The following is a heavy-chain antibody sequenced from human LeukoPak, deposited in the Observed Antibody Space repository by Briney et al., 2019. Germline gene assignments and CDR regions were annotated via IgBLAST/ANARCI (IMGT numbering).Heavy chain of an antibody. CDR2: ISSSSSYI. CDR1: GFTFSSYS. J-gene: IGHJ1*01. Sequence: PGGSLRLSCAASGFTFSSYSMNWVRQAPGKGLEWVSSISSSSSYIYYADSVKGRFTISRDNAKNSLYLQMNSLRAEDTAVYYCARVVRGVVKNAEYFQHWGQGTLVTVSS. D-gene: IGHD3-10*01. V-gene: IGHV3-21*01. CDR3: ARVVRGVVKNAEYFQH.